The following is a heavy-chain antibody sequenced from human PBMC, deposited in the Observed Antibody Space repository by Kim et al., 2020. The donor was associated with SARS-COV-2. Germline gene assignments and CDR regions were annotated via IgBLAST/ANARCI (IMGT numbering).Heavy chain of an antibody. V-gene: IGHV3-21*06. CDR3: ASARAANGIFDH. CDR1: GFTFSGDS. CDR2: ISSLGSYI. D-gene: IGHD6-13*01. J-gene: IGHJ4*02. Sequence: GGSLRLSCAASGFTFSGDSMNWVRQAPGKGLEWVSSISSLGSYIYYADSVKGRFTISRDNAKNSLYLQMNSLRAEDTAVYYCASARAANGIFDHWGQGTPVAVSS.